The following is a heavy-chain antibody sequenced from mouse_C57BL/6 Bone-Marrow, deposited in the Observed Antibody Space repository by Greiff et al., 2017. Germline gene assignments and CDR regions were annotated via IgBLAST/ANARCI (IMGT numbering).Heavy chain of an antibody. D-gene: IGHD6-1*01. J-gene: IGHJ2*01. Sequence: EVQLQQSGPVLVKPGASVKMSCKASGYTFTDYYMNWVKQSHGKSLEWIGVINPYNGGTSYNQKFKGKATLTVDKSSSTAYMELNSLTSENSTVYYCARGLYYIDYWGQGTTLTVSS. CDR2: INPYNGGT. V-gene: IGHV1-19*01. CDR1: GYTFTDYY. CDR3: ARGLYYIDY.